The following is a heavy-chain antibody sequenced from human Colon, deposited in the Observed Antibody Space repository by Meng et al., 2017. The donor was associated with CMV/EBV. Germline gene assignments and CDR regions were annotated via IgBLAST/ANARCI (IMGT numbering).Heavy chain of an antibody. V-gene: IGHV1-18*01. Sequence: QSSGYTFGIFGLPWVRQAPGQGLEWVGWISAENGNTNYAQKFQGRVTLTTDTSTKTAYMDLRGLRSDDSAVYYCARAGAAVTTHFDFWGRGTLVTVSS. CDR2: ISAENGNT. D-gene: IGHD4-17*01. CDR3: ARAGAAVTTHFDF. J-gene: IGHJ4*02. CDR1: GYTFGIFG.